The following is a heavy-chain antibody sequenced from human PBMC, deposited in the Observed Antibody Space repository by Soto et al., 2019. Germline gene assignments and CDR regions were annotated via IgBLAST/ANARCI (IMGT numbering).Heavy chain of an antibody. CDR1: GASISSSRYK. CDR2: IDNSGNT. CDR3: VSPDLSRFAS. D-gene: IGHD3-3*01. Sequence: PSETLSLTCTVSGASISSSRYKWGWIRQPPGKGLEWIGGIDNSGNTYYNPSLNSRVTISGDTSKNQLSLKLTSVTGADTAVYSCVSPDLSRFASWDQEILVTVSS. J-gene: IGHJ4*02. V-gene: IGHV4-39*01.